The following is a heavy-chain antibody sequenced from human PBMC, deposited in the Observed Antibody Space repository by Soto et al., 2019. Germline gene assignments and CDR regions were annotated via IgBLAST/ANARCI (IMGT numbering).Heavy chain of an antibody. V-gene: IGHV3-23*01. D-gene: IGHD6-6*01. CDR1: GFTFSSYA. Sequence: GGSLRLSCAASGFTFSSYAMSWVRQAPGKGLEWVSAISGSGGSTYYADSVKGRFTISRDNSKNTLYLQMNSLRAEDTAVYYCVWEERGAISHQQLADYYMDVWGKGTTVTAP. CDR3: VWEERGAISHQQLADYYMDV. J-gene: IGHJ6*03. CDR2: ISGSGGST.